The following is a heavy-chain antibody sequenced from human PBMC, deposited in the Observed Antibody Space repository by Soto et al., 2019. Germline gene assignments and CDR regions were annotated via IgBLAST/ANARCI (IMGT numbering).Heavy chain of an antibody. J-gene: IGHJ6*02. CDR2: ISPYDDKT. CDR3: ARGGYYVNVWGKLSHYGLDK. V-gene: IGHV1-18*01. D-gene: IGHD3-16*01. Sequence: QVQLAQSPAEVKKPGASVRVSCKASGYTFIKYGIAWVRQAPGQGLEWMGWISPYDDKTIYAQTFQGRVTLTADRSTRTVYLDLRSLKSNDTAVYYCARGGYYVNVWGKLSHYGLDKWGQGTSVTVSS. CDR1: GYTFIKYG.